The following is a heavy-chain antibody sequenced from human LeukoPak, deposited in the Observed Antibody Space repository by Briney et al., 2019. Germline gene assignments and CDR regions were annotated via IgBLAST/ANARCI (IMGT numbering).Heavy chain of an antibody. V-gene: IGHV4-59*12. D-gene: IGHD6-19*01. Sequence: SETLSLTCTVSGDSINTNLWNWIRQPPGRGLEWIGYIYYSGSTNYNPSLESRVAISADMSENQFSLKLTSVTGADTAVYYCAGERGEEYSSGWYKRNYFDNWGQGIRVTVSS. CDR1: GDSINTNL. J-gene: IGHJ4*02. CDR2: IYYSGST. CDR3: AGERGEEYSSGWYKRNYFDN.